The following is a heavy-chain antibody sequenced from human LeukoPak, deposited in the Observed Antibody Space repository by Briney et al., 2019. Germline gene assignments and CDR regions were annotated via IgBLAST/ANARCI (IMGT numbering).Heavy chain of an antibody. CDR1: GYTFTSYG. Sequence: GASVKVSCKASGYTFTSYGISWVRQAPGQGLEWMGWFSAYNGNTNYAQKLQGRVTMTTDTSTSTAYMELRSLRSDDTAVYYCAREWVTIFGVVTPIGFDPWGQGTLVTVSS. J-gene: IGHJ5*02. CDR3: AREWVTIFGVVTPIGFDP. D-gene: IGHD3-3*01. V-gene: IGHV1-18*01. CDR2: FSAYNGNT.